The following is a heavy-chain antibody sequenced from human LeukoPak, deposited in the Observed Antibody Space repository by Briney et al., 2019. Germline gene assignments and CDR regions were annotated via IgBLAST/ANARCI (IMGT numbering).Heavy chain of an antibody. J-gene: IGHJ4*02. CDR2: IYYSGST. CDR1: GGSISSYY. CDR3: ARVVYYGSGSSISYYFDY. D-gene: IGHD3-10*01. Sequence: SGTLSLTCAVSGGSISSYYWSWIRQPPGKGLEWIGYIYYSGSTNYNPSLKSRVTISVDTSKNQFSLKLSSVTVADTAVYYCARVVYYGSGSSISYYFDYWGQGTLVTVSS. V-gene: IGHV4-59*01.